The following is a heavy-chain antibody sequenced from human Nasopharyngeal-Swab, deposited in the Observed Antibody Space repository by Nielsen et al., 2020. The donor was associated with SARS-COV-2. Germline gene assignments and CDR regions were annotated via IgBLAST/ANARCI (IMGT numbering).Heavy chain of an antibody. CDR1: GFTFG. CDR2: ISYGGSNK. Sequence: GESLKISCVASGFTFGMHWVRQAPGKGLEWVAVISYGGSNKYYADSVKGRFTISRDKSKNTMFLQMNTLRTEDTAVYYCATERSLMSTVTTPSSLDYWGQGTLVTVSS. D-gene: IGHD4-17*01. CDR3: ATERSLMSTVTTPSSLDY. J-gene: IGHJ4*02. V-gene: IGHV3-30*03.